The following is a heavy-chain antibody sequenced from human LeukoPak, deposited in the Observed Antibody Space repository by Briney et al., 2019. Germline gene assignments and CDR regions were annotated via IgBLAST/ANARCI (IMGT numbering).Heavy chain of an antibody. J-gene: IGHJ6*02. CDR3: ARVSHSSGWSYYYYGMDV. CDR1: GGSISSYY. CDR2: IYYSGST. Sequence: SETLSLTCTVSGGSISSYYWSWIRQPPGKGLEWIGYIYYSGSTNYNPSLKSRVTISVDTSKNQFSLKLSSVTAADTAVYYCARVSHSSGWSYYYYGMDVWGQGTTVTVSS. D-gene: IGHD6-19*01. V-gene: IGHV4-59*01.